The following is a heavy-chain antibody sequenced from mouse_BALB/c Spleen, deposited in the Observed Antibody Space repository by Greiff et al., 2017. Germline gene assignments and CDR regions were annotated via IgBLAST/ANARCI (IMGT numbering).Heavy chain of an antibody. CDR2: IKPYNDGT. CDR3: ARTTRYGNYAMDD. J-gene: IGHJ4*01. V-gene: IGHV1-14*01. Sequence: VQLHQSGPELVKPGASVMMSCKASGYTFTSYVMHWVKQKPGQGLEWIGYIKPYNDGTKYNEKFKGKATLTSDNSSSTAYMELSSLTSEDSAVYYGARTTRYGNYAMDDWGQGTSVTVSS. CDR1: GYTFTSYV. D-gene: IGHD1-1*01.